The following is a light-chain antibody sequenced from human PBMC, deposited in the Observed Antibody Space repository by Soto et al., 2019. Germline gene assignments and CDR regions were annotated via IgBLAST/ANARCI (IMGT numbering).Light chain of an antibody. J-gene: IGKJ4*01. CDR1: QSVRSH. V-gene: IGKV3-15*01. Sequence: EVVMTQSPATLSVSPGERATLSCRASQSVRSHLAWYQQKSCQAPSLLIFGASTRATGVPARFSGSESGTEFTLTISSLQSEDVAVYCCQQYNDWPRTFGGGAKVEIK. CDR3: QQYNDWPRT. CDR2: GAS.